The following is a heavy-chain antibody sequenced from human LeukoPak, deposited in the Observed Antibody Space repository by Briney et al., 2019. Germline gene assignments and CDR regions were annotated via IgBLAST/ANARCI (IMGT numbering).Heavy chain of an antibody. CDR1: GFTLRNYW. J-gene: IGHJ4*01. CDR3: ARYSSSSGGASYYLDY. Sequence: GGSLRLSCTASGFTLRNYWMHGVRQVPGKRLVWVSRISGDGSVTNCADSVQGRFTISRDNAKNILYLQINSLRSEDTAVYYCARYSSSSGGASYYLDYWGHGTLVTVSS. V-gene: IGHV3-74*01. CDR2: ISGDGSVT. D-gene: IGHD6-6*01.